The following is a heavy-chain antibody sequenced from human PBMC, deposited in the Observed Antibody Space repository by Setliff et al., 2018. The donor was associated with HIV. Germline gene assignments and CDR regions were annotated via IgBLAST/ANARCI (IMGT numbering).Heavy chain of an antibody. CDR1: DYSISTTYF. J-gene: IGHJ5*02. CDR2: FYHSGDT. V-gene: IGHV4-38-2*01. D-gene: IGHD3-9*01. Sequence: SETLSLTCSVSDYSISTTYFWGWIRQPPGEGLEWIVSFYHSGDTYYNPSLKSRVTISVDTSKNQFSLKLSSVTAADTAVYYCARRDQYGGSPYFEPWGQGALVTVSS. CDR3: ARRDQYGGSPYFEP.